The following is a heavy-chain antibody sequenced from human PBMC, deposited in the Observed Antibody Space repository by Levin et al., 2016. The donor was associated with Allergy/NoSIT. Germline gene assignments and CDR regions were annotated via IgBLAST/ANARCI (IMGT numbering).Heavy chain of an antibody. CDR3: AKDRMTLVRGVVKSGDYYYGMDV. J-gene: IGHJ6*02. CDR2: ISGSGDTR. D-gene: IGHD3-10*01. Sequence: WIRQPPGKGLEWVSAISGSGDTRYYADSVRGRFTISRDNSNNTLYLQISGLRAEDTAVYFCAKDRMTLVRGVVKSGDYYYGMDVWGQGTVVTVSS. V-gene: IGHV3-23*01.